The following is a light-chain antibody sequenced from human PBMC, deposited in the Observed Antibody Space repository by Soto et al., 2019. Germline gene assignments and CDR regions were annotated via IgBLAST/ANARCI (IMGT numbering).Light chain of an antibody. Sequence: EIVMTQSPATLSVSPGERVTLSCRASQSVSSDLAWYQQKPGQAPRLLIYDASNRATGVPTRFSGSGSGADYTLTISRLEPEDSAVYYCQQYGYSFWTFGQGTKVDIK. CDR2: DAS. CDR3: QQYGYSFWT. V-gene: IGKV3D-15*01. CDR1: QSVSSD. J-gene: IGKJ1*01.